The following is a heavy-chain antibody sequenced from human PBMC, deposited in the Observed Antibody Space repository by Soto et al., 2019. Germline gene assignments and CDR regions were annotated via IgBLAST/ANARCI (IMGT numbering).Heavy chain of an antibody. CDR2: TGLSGRTT. V-gene: IGHV3-23*01. J-gene: IGHJ4*02. D-gene: IGHD1-20*01. CDR3: ATVHNTSRSFNF. Sequence: EVQLLESGGGLVQPGGSLRLSCVASGFTFSVSAMTWVRQAPGKGLEWVSTTGLSGRTTFYGDSVKGRFTVSRDNSKNTLDLQMSGLRAEDTAVYYCATVHNTSRSFNFWGRGTLVTVSS. CDR1: GFTFSVSA.